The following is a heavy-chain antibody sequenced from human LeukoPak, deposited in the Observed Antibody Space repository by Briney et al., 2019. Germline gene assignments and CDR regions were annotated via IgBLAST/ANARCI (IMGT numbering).Heavy chain of an antibody. J-gene: IGHJ4*02. CDR1: GGSISSYY. Sequence: SETLSLTCTVSGGSISSYYWSWIRQPAGKGLEWIGRIYTSGSTNYNPSLKSRVTMSVDTSKNQFSLKPSSVTAADTAVYYCARDPTTYYDFWSGYFDFDYWGQGTLVTVSS. CDR2: IYTSGST. CDR3: ARDPTTYYDFWSGYFDFDY. V-gene: IGHV4-4*07. D-gene: IGHD3-3*01.